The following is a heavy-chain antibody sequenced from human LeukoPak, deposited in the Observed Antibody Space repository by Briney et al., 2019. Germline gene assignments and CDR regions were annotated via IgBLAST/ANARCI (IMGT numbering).Heavy chain of an antibody. J-gene: IGHJ2*01. Sequence: SVKVSCKASGGTFSSYAISWVRQAPGQGVEWMGGIIPIFGTANYAQKFQGRVTITADESTSTAYMELSSLRSEDTAVYYCARGCSSTSCSRSYWYFDLWGRGTLVTVSS. V-gene: IGHV1-69*13. CDR3: ARGCSSTSCSRSYWYFDL. D-gene: IGHD2-2*01. CDR1: GGTFSSYA. CDR2: IIPIFGTA.